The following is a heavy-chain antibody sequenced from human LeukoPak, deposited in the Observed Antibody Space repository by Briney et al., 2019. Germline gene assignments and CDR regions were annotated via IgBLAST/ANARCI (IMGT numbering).Heavy chain of an antibody. CDR2: IYYSGST. CDR1: GGSISSGSYY. CDR3: ARAPEYGLYYFDY. Sequence: KSSETLSLTCTVSGGSISSGSYYWGWIRKPPGKGLEWIGNIYYSGSTYYNPSLKSRVSISVDTSKNQFSLKLTSVTAADTAVYYCARAPEYGLYYFDYWGQGTLVTVSS. V-gene: IGHV4-39*07. D-gene: IGHD1-14*01. J-gene: IGHJ4*02.